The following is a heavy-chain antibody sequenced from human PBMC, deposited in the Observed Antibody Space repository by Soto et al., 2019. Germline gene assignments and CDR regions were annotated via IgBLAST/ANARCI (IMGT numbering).Heavy chain of an antibody. CDR2: INPNSGGT. Sequence: ASVKVSCKASVYTFTGYYMHWVRQAPGQGLAWMGWINPNSGGTNYAQKFQGWVTMTRDTSISTAYMELSRLRSDDTAVYYCARDGSPIRYCSSTSCSGVDYWGQGTLVTVSS. D-gene: IGHD2-2*01. J-gene: IGHJ4*02. CDR3: ARDGSPIRYCSSTSCSGVDY. V-gene: IGHV1-2*04. CDR1: VYTFTGYY.